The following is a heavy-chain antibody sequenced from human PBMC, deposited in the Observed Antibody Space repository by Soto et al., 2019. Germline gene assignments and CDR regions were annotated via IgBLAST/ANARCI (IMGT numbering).Heavy chain of an antibody. V-gene: IGHV3-23*01. CDR1: GFTFSTYA. CDR2: IGGSGGST. Sequence: EVQLLESGGGLVQPGGSLRLSCVASGFTFSTYAMTWVRQAPGKGLEWVSGIGGSGGSTYYADSVKGRFTISRDNSKNTLYLQMNSLRAEDTALYYCAKLGPDVDFDYWGQGTLVTVSS. D-gene: IGHD2-2*01. J-gene: IGHJ4*02. CDR3: AKLGPDVDFDY.